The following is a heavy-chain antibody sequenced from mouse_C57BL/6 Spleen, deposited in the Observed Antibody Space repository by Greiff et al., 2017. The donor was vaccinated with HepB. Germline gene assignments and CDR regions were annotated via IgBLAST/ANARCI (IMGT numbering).Heavy chain of an antibody. CDR2: ISDGGSYT. J-gene: IGHJ3*01. CDR1: GFTFSSYA. V-gene: IGHV5-4*01. CDR3: ARDRDPYYSNRFAY. D-gene: IGHD2-5*01. Sequence: DVMLVESGGGLVKPGGSLKLSCAASGFTFSSYAMSWVRQTPEKRLEWVATISDGGSYTYYPDNVKGRFTISRDNAKNNLYLQMSHLKSEDTAMYYCARDRDPYYSNRFAYWGQGTLVTVSA.